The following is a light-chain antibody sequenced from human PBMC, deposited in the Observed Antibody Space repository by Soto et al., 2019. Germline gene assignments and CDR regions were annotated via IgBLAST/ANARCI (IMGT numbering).Light chain of an antibody. J-gene: IGKJ1*01. CDR2: GAS. CDR3: HQYRT. Sequence: EIVLTQSPGTLSLSPGERATLSCRASQSVSSSSLAWYQQKPGQAPRLLIYGASSRATGIPDRFSGSGSGTDFTLTISRLEPEDFAVYYCHQYRTFGQGTKVEIK. CDR1: QSVSSSS. V-gene: IGKV3-20*01.